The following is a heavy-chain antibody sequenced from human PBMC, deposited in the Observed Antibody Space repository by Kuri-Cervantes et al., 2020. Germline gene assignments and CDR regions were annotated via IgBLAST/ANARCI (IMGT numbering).Heavy chain of an antibody. Sequence: SVKVSCKASGGTFSSYTISWVRQAPGQGLEWMGRIIPILGIANYAQKFQGRVTITADKSTSTAYMELSSLRSEDTAVYYCARGTYPRRVVPAARYYYGMDVWGQGTTVTVSS. J-gene: IGHJ6*02. CDR2: IIPILGIA. CDR3: ARGTYPRRVVPAARYYYGMDV. V-gene: IGHV1-69*02. D-gene: IGHD2-2*01. CDR1: GGTFSSYT.